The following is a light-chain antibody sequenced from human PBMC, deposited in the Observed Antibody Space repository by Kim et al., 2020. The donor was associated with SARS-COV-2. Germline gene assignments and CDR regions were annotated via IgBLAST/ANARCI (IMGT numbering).Light chain of an antibody. CDR1: QSVSSSY. V-gene: IGKV3-20*01. Sequence: PGESATLSCRASQSVSSSYLAWYQQKPGQAPRLLIYGASSRATGIPDRFSGSGSGTDFTLTISRLEPEDFAVYYCQQYGSSLRLTFGGGTKVDIK. CDR2: GAS. J-gene: IGKJ4*01. CDR3: QQYGSSLRLT.